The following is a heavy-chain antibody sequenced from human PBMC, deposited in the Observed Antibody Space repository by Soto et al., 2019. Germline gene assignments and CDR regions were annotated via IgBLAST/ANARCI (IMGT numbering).Heavy chain of an antibody. CDR1: RYSIISYY. CDR2: VYYSGST. J-gene: IGHJ4*02. CDR3: ARDGGTYYGNFDS. V-gene: IGHV4-59*01. D-gene: IGHD1-26*01. Sequence: SDTLSLTCTILRYSIISYYWSWIRQAPGRVLEWIGYVYYSGSTNSNPSLKSRVTVSVDTSKNQFSLKLSSVTAADTAVYYCARDGGTYYGNFDSWGQGTLVTVS.